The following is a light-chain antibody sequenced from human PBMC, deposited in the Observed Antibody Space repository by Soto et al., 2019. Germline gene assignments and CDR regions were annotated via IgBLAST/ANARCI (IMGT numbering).Light chain of an antibody. V-gene: IGKV3-11*01. CDR1: QSVSSY. CDR3: QQRSNWPPALT. CDR2: DAS. Sequence: EIVLTQSPATLSLSPGERATLSCRASQSVSSYLAWYQQKPGQAPRLLIYDASNRATGIPARFSGSGSGTDCTLTISSLEPEDFAVYYCQQRSNWPPALTFGGGTKVESK. J-gene: IGKJ4*01.